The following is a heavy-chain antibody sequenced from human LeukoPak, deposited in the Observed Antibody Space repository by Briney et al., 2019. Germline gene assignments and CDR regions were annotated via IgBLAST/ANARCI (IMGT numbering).Heavy chain of an antibody. Sequence: GGSLRLSCAASGFTFGSSAMSWVRQAPGKGPEWVSTISGSGANTYYADSVRGRFTISRDNSKNTLYLHMNSLRAEDTAVYYCAKKRAGYTNPYYFDYWGQGTLVTVSS. V-gene: IGHV3-23*01. CDR3: AKKRAGYTNPYYFDY. CDR2: ISGSGANT. CDR1: GFTFGSSA. J-gene: IGHJ4*02. D-gene: IGHD3-16*02.